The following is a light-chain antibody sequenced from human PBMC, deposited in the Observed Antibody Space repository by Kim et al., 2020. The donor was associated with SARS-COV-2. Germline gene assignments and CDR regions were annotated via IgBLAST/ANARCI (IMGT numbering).Light chain of an antibody. CDR3: RYYNSASLS. CDR1: QDISNY. CDR2: AAS. V-gene: IGKV1-27*01. Sequence: ASVGYRVTINRRASQDISNYVAWDQQKPGKVPNLLIDAASTLQSGVPTRFSGSGSGTDFTHTISSVRPEDVATYYCRYYNSASLSFGGGTKVDI. J-gene: IGKJ4*01.